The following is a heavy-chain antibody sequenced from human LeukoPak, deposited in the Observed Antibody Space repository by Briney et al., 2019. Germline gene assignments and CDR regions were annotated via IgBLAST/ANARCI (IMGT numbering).Heavy chain of an antibody. CDR3: ARQRFTMRAYAGSWFDP. V-gene: IGHV5-51*01. J-gene: IGHJ5*02. CDR2: IYPGDSDT. Sequence: GESLKISCKGSGYSFTNYWIGWVRQMPGKGLEWMGIIYPGDSDTRYSPSFQDQVTISADKSISTAYLQWSSLKASDTAMYYCARQRFTMRAYAGSWFDPWGQGTLVIVSS. CDR1: GYSFTNYW. D-gene: IGHD3-10*01.